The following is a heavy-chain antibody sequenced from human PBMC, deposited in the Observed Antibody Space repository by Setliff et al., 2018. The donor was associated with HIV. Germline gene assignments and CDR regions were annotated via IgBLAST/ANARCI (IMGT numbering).Heavy chain of an antibody. V-gene: IGHV3-30*03. CDR2: ISYDGSNK. Sequence: PGGSLRLSCAACGFAFTTHWINWVRQAPGKGLGWVAGISYDGSNKYYTDSVKGRFTISRDNSKNTLYLQMNSLRAEDSAVYYCAREVAADGTYFDYWGQGALVTVSS. J-gene: IGHJ4*01. D-gene: IGHD6-13*01. CDR3: AREVAADGTYFDY. CDR1: GFAFTTHW.